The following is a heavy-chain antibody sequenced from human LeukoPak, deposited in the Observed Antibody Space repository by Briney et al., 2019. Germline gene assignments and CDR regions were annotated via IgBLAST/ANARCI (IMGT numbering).Heavy chain of an antibody. CDR2: IYPGDSDT. Sequence: GESLKISCKGSGYSFTSYWIGWVRQMPGKGLEWMGIIYPGDSDTRYSPSFQGQITISADKSISTAYLQWSSLKASDTAMYYCARLEAVVVTTRNYFDCWGQGTLVTVSS. CDR3: ARLEAVVVTTRNYFDC. J-gene: IGHJ4*02. V-gene: IGHV5-51*01. D-gene: IGHD3-22*01. CDR1: GYSFTSYW.